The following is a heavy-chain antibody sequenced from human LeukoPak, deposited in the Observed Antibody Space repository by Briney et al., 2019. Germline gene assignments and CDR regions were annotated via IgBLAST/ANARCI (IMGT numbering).Heavy chain of an antibody. D-gene: IGHD3-16*02. Sequence: SETLSLTCAVYGGSFSGYYWSWIRQPPGKGLEWIGEINHSGSTNYNPSLKSRVTISVDTSKNQFSLKLSSVTAADTAVYYCARSHMITFGGVIVRGDDYWGQGTLVTVSS. CDR1: GGSFSGYY. CDR3: ARSHMITFGGVIVRGDDY. CDR2: INHSGST. V-gene: IGHV4-34*01. J-gene: IGHJ4*02.